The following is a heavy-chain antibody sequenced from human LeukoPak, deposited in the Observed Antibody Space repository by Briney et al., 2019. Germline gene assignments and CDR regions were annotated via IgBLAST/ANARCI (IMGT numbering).Heavy chain of an antibody. V-gene: IGHV4-59*01. CDR2: IYYSGST. CDR3: ARGQYYDFWSGYYTPLDY. Sequence: SETLSLTCTVSGGSISSYYWSWIRQPPGRGLEWSGYIYYSGSTNYNPSLKSRVTISVDTSKNQFSLKLSSVTAANTAVYYCARGQYYDFWSGYYTPLDYWGQGTLVTVSS. D-gene: IGHD3-3*01. CDR1: GGSISSYY. J-gene: IGHJ4*02.